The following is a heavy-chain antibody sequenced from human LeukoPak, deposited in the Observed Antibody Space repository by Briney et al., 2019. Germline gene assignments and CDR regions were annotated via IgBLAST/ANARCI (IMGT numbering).Heavy chain of an antibody. V-gene: IGHV3-23*01. J-gene: IGHJ3*02. CDR1: GFTFSSYA. D-gene: IGHD3-22*01. CDR2: ISGSGGST. Sequence: GGSLRLSCAASGFTFSSYAMSWVRQAPGKGLEWVSAISGSGGSTYYADSVKGRFTISRDNSKNTLYLQMNSLRAEDTAVYHCARDKRTDSSGYYSDAFDIWGQGTMVTVPS. CDR3: ARDKRTDSSGYYSDAFDI.